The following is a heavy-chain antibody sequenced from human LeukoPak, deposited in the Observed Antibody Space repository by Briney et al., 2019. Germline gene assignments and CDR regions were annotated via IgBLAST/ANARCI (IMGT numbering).Heavy chain of an antibody. D-gene: IGHD3-22*01. CDR2: INPNNGNT. CDR3: ARVGYDSSGHHRYAFDI. V-gene: IGHV1-18*01. J-gene: IGHJ3*02. CDR1: GYTFTRYG. Sequence: GASVKVSCKASGYTFTRYGISWVRQAPGQGLERMGWINPNNGNTNYVQKLQGRVTMTTDTSTSTAYMELRSLRSDDTAVYYCARVGYDSSGHHRYAFDIWGQGTIVTVSS.